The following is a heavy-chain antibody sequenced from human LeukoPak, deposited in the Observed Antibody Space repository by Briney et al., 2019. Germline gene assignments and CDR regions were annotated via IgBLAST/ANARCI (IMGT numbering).Heavy chain of an antibody. CDR1: GFTFSSYE. D-gene: IGHD6-19*01. Sequence: GGSLRLSCAASGFTFSSYEMNWVRQAPGKGLEWVSYISSSGSTIYYADSVKGRFTISRDNAKNSLYLQMNSLRAEDTAVYYCARDSGGSSGWNRFDYWSQGTLVTVSS. CDR3: ARDSGGSSGWNRFDY. CDR2: ISSSGSTI. V-gene: IGHV3-48*03. J-gene: IGHJ4*02.